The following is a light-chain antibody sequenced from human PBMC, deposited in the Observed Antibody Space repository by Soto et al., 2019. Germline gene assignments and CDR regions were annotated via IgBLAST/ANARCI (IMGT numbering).Light chain of an antibody. CDR1: QSVSSY. CDR3: QQYNSWPRT. CDR2: GSS. J-gene: IGKJ1*01. Sequence: EVVLTQSPATLSLSPGERATLSCRASQSVSSYLAWYQQKPGQAPRLLIFGSSTRAPGIPARFSASGSETEFTLTITTLQSEDFAVYYCQQYNSWPRTFGQGTKVDIK. V-gene: IGKV3-15*01.